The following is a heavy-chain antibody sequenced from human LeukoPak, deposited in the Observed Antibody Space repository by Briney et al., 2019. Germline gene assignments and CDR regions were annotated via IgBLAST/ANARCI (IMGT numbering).Heavy chain of an antibody. V-gene: IGHV1-18*01. CDR2: ISAYNGNT. CDR3: ARDLSGCSSTSCYQEGDY. D-gene: IGHD2-2*01. J-gene: IGHJ4*02. Sequence: GASVKVSCKASGYTFTSYGLTWVRQAPGQGLEWMGWISAYNGNTNYAQKLQGRVTMTRDTSTSTVYMELSSLRSEDTAVYYCARDLSGCSSTSCYQEGDYWGQGTLVTVSS. CDR1: GYTFTSYG.